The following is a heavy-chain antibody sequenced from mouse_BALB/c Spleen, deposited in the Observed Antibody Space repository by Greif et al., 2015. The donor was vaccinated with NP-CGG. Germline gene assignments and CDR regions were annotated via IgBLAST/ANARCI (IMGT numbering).Heavy chain of an antibody. V-gene: IGHV1-62-2*01. CDR2: FYPGSGSI. Sequence: VQLQQSGAELVKPGASVKLSCKASGYTFTEYIIHWVKQRSGQGLEWIGWFYPGSGSIKYNEKFKDKATLTADKSSSTVYMELSRLTSEASAVYFCASHEAYYDYDGPWFAYWGQGTLVPVSA. CDR3: ASHEAYYDYDGPWFAY. CDR1: GYTFTEYI. D-gene: IGHD2-4*01. J-gene: IGHJ3*01.